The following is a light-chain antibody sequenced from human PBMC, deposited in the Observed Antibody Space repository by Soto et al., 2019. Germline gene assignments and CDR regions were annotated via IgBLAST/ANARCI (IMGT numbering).Light chain of an antibody. CDR3: ATWDDSLGGPV. Sequence: QSVPTQTPSVSWTPGQRVNISCSGSSSNIGRNYIYWYHQFPGTAPKLLIYRDNERPSGVPDRFSGSKSGTSASLAISGLRSGDEADYHCATWDDSLGGPVFGGGTQLTV. CDR1: SSNIGRNY. CDR2: RDN. J-gene: IGLJ2*01. V-gene: IGLV1-47*01.